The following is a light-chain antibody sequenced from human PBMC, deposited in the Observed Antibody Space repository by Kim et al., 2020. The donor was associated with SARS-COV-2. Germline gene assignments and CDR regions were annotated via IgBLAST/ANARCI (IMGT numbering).Light chain of an antibody. CDR3: QQYHDWPPIT. CDR2: DAS. J-gene: IGKJ5*01. Sequence: SPGERATLSCRASQSVSIHLAWYQEMPGQSLRLLIYDASTRATGILARFSGSGSGTEFALTISSLQPEDFATYYCQQYHDWPPITFGQGTRLEIK. V-gene: IGKV3D-15*01. CDR1: QSVSIH.